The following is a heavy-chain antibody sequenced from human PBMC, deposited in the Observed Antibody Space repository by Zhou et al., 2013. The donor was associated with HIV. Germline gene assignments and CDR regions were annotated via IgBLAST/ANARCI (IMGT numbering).Heavy chain of an antibody. Sequence: QVQLVQSGAEVKKPGSSVKVSCKASGGTFSSYAISWVRQAPGQGLEWMGGIIPIFGTANYAQKFQGRVTITTDESTSTAYMELSSLRSEDTAVYYCARAGVVVPAAIPPADWYFDLWGRGTLVTVSS. J-gene: IGHJ2*01. CDR1: GGTFSSYA. CDR3: ARAGVVVPAAIPPADWYFDL. V-gene: IGHV1-69*05. D-gene: IGHD2-2*02. CDR2: IIPIFGTA.